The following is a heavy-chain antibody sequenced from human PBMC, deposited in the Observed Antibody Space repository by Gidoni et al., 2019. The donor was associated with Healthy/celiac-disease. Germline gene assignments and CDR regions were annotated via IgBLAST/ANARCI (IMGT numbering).Heavy chain of an antibody. Sequence: QITLKESGPTLVKPTQTLTLTCTFSGFSLSTSGVGVGWIRQPPGKALEWLALIYWHDDKRYSPSLKSRLTITKDTSKNQVVLTMTNMDPVDTATYYCEHSSAYSGYDYGDYYYYYGMDVWGQGTTVTVSS. J-gene: IGHJ6*02. V-gene: IGHV2-5*01. CDR3: EHSSAYSGYDYGDYYYYYGMDV. D-gene: IGHD5-12*01. CDR2: IYWHDDK. CDR1: GFSLSTSGVG.